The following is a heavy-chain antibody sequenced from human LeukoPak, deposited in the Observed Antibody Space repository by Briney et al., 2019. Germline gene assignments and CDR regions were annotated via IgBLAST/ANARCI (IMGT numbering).Heavy chain of an antibody. CDR2: IKQDGSEK. D-gene: IGHD3-10*01. CDR1: GFTFSSYW. J-gene: IGHJ4*02. Sequence: GGSLRLSCAASGFTFSSYWMSWVRQAPGKGLEWVGNIKQDGSEKYYVDSVKGRFTISRDNAKNPLYLQMNSLRAEDTAVYYCARAPAGYGSGSYYFDYWGQGTLVTVSS. CDR3: ARAPAGYGSGSYYFDY. V-gene: IGHV3-7*01.